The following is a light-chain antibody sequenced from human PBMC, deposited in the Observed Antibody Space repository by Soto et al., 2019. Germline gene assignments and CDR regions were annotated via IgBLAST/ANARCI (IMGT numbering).Light chain of an antibody. J-gene: IGKJ5*01. Sequence: DIVLTQSPGTLSLSPGERATLSCRASQSLRNNYLAWYQQKPGQAPRLLIYGASSRATGIPDRFSGSGSGADFALTISSLEPEDFAVYYCQHYGIAPRITFVNGTRLEIK. CDR1: QSLRNNY. CDR2: GAS. CDR3: QHYGIAPRIT. V-gene: IGKV3-20*01.